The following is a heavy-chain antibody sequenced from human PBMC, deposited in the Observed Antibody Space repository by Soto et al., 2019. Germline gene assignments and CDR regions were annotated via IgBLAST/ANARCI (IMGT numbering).Heavy chain of an antibody. D-gene: IGHD1-1*01. CDR3: VRDGTKTLRDWFDP. J-gene: IGHJ5*02. CDR2: IYATGTT. V-gene: IGHV4-4*07. CDR1: GASISGFY. Sequence: ETLSLTCTVSGASISGFYLSWIRKSAGKGLEWIGRIYATGTTDYNPSLKSRVMMSVDTSKKQFSLKLRSVTAADTAVYYCVRDGTKTLRDWFDPWGQGISVTVSS.